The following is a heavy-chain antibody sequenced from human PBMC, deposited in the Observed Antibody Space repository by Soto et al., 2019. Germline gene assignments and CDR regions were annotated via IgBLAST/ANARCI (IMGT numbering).Heavy chain of an antibody. CDR3: ARLSSLPAQPGWFDS. CDR1: GHTFLSQW. CDR2: TWPSSSDT. V-gene: IGHV5-51*01. J-gene: IGHJ5*01. D-gene: IGHD2-2*01. Sequence: ESLKISCEDSGHTFLSQWIAWVRQVPGKGLECVGITWPSSSDTKYSPAFQGHVTISADRSTNTAYLQWNSLRASDTAIYYCARLSSLPAQPGWFDSWGLGTLVTVSS.